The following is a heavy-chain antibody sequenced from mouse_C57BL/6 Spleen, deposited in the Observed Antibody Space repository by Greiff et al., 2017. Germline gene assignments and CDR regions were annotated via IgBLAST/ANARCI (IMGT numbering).Heavy chain of an antibody. J-gene: IGHJ1*03. CDR1: GYTFTSYW. CDR2: IDPSDSET. Sequence: VQLQQPGAELVRPGSSVKLSCKASGYTFTSYWMHWVKQRPIQGLEWIGNIDPSDSETHYNQKFKDKATLTVDKSSSTAYMQLSSLTSEDSAVYYCARGGVIQGYFDVWGTGTTVTVSS. V-gene: IGHV1-52*01. CDR3: ARGGVIQGYFDV. D-gene: IGHD1-1*01.